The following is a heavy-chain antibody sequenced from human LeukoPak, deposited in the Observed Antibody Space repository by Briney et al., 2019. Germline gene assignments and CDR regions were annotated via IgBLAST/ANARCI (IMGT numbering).Heavy chain of an antibody. V-gene: IGHV1-69*01. CDR3: ARVYYYDSSVTGYFDY. CDR1: GGTFSSYA. Sequence: GSSVKVSCKASGGTFSSYAISWVRQAPGQGLEWMGGIIPIFGTPNYAQKFQGRVTITADESTSTAYMELSSLRSEDTAVYYCARVYYYDSSVTGYFDYWGQGTLVTVSS. J-gene: IGHJ4*02. D-gene: IGHD3-22*01. CDR2: IIPIFGTP.